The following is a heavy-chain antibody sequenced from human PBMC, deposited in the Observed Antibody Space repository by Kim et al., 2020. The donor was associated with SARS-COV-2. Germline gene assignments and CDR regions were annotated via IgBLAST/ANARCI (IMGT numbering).Heavy chain of an antibody. V-gene: IGHV3-48*02. J-gene: IGHJ6*02. CDR2: ISDSSSTI. CDR3: ARDAYYDILTGYPYGMDV. Sequence: GGSLRLSCAASGFMFSSYSMNWVRQAPGKGLEWVSYISDSSSTIYYADSVRGRFTISRDNAKNSLYLQMNSLRDEDTAVYYCARDAYYDILTGYPYGMDVWGQGTTVTVSS. CDR1: GFMFSSYS. D-gene: IGHD3-9*01.